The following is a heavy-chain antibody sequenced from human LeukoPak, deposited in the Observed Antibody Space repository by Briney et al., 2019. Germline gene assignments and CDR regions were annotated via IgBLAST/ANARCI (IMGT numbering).Heavy chain of an antibody. V-gene: IGHV4-38-2*02. CDR1: GYSISSGYY. D-gene: IGHD2-2*01. CDR2: IYHSGST. Sequence: SVTLSLTCTVSGYSISSGYYWGWIRQPPGKGLEWIGSIYHSGSTYYNPSLKSRVTISVDTSKNQFSLKLSSVTAADTAVYYCARQSTPSGFDGFDIWGQGTMVTVSS. J-gene: IGHJ3*02. CDR3: ARQSTPSGFDGFDI.